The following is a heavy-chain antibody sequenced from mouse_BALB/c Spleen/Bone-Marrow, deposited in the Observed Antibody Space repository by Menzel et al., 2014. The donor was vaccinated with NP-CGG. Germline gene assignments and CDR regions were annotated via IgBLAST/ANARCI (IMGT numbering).Heavy chain of an antibody. D-gene: IGHD1-1*01. CDR3: TRHYYGSSFDY. J-gene: IGHJ2*01. V-gene: IGHV6-6*02. CDR2: IRLKSNNYAT. CDR1: GFTFSNYW. Sequence: DVHLVESGGGLVQPGGSMKLSCVASGFTFSNYWMNWVRQSPEKGLEWVAEIRLKSNNYATHYAESVKGRFTISRDDSKSSVCLQMNNLRAEDTGIYYCTRHYYGSSFDYWGQGTTLTVSS.